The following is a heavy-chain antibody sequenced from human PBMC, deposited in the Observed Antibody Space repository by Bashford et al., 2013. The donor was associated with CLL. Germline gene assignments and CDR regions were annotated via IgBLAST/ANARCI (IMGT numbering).Heavy chain of an antibody. Sequence: SGPTLVKPTQTLTLTCTVSGLSVTASEVGVAWLRQPPGKALEWLALIYWDDDKRYSPSLRSRLTITRDPTKNQVVLTMTNMDPVDTATYYCAHQIRYCSGGSCLNWFDPGPGNPGHRLL. CDR2: IYWDDDK. CDR1: GLSVTASEVG. V-gene: IGHV2-5*02. J-gene: IGHJ5*02. CDR3: AHQIRYCSGGSCLNWFDP. D-gene: IGHD2-15*01.